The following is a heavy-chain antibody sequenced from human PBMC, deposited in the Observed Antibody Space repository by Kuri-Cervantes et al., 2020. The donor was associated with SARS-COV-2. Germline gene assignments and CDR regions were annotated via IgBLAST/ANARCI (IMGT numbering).Heavy chain of an antibody. CDR1: AGYVSSGGYY. V-gene: IGHV4-31*03. D-gene: IGHD3-22*01. CDR2: IYYSGNT. Sequence: SETLSLTCTVSAGYVSSGGYYWSWIRQRPGKGLEWIGYIYYSGNTYYNPSLKSRVSISIDTSKNQFSLQLSSVTAADTAVYYCAGDPHYYDTNGQDYPWYFDLWGRGTLVTVSS. CDR3: AGDPHYYDTNGQDYPWYFDL. J-gene: IGHJ2*01.